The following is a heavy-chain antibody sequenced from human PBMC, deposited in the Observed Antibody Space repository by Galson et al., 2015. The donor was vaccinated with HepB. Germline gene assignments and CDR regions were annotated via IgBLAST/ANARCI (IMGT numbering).Heavy chain of an antibody. D-gene: IGHD3-10*01. J-gene: IGHJ4*02. CDR1: GFTFSSYS. CDR2: ISSSSSYI. CDR3: ARDLFFGKRNREVGMSSPIYYFDY. Sequence: SLRLSCAASGFTFSSYSMNWVRQAPGKGLEWVSSISSSSSYIYYADSVKGRFTISRDNAKNSLYLQMNSLRAEDTAVYYCARDLFFGKRNREVGMSSPIYYFDYWGQGTLVTVSS. V-gene: IGHV3-21*01.